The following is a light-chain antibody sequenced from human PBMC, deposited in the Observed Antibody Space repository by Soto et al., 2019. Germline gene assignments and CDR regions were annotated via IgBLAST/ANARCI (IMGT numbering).Light chain of an antibody. Sequence: QSVLTQPRSVSGSPGQSVTISCTGTSSDVGGYNYVSWYQQHPGQAPKLMIYDVTKRPSGVPDRFSGSKSGNTASLSISGLQAEDEADYYCNSYTSSSTLVFGGGTKLTVL. V-gene: IGLV2-11*01. CDR3: NSYTSSSTLV. CDR1: SSDVGGYNY. J-gene: IGLJ2*01. CDR2: DVT.